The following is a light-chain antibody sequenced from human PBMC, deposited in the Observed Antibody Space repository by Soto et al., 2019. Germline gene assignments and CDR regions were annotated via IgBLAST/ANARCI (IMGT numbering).Light chain of an antibody. V-gene: IGKV3-15*01. J-gene: IGKJ4*01. Sequence: EIFMAHSGATLSVSPGERSTLSCRASQRVSIYLAWYEQKPGQAPRLLIYGASTRATGIQARFSGSGSGTEFTITISSMQTADFEVSYRKKYHKCKLAFGGGKKGDIK. CDR2: GAS. CDR1: QRVSIY. CDR3: KKYHKCKLA.